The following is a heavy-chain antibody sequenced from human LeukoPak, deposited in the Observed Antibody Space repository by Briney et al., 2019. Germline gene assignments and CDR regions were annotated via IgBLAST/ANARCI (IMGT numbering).Heavy chain of an antibody. CDR2: ISAYNGNT. D-gene: IGHD3-22*01. Sequence: ASVTVSCKASGYTFTSYGISWVRPAPGQGLEWMGWISAYNGNTNYAQKLQGRVTMTTDTSTSTAYMELRSLGSDDTAVYYCAGSPLYYYDSSGYNEYFQHWGQGTLVTVSS. V-gene: IGHV1-18*01. CDR1: GYTFTSYG. CDR3: AGSPLYYYDSSGYNEYFQH. J-gene: IGHJ1*01.